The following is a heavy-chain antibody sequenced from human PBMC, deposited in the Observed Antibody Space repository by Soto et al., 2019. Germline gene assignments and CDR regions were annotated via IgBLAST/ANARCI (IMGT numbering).Heavy chain of an antibody. D-gene: IGHD2-15*01. CDR3: SRGEAMLPSILPSPLDF. J-gene: IGHJ4*02. CDR2: IYYSGKT. CDR1: GDTIYSDNYY. V-gene: IGHV4-30-4*01. Sequence: QVQLRESGPGLVKPSQTLSLTCTVSGDTIYSDNYYWTWIRQPPGRGLELIAYIYYSGKTYYNPSVTSRLFISVDATKNQYALRLSSVTAAGTAAYFCSRGEAMLPSILPSPLDFWGQGILVIVSS.